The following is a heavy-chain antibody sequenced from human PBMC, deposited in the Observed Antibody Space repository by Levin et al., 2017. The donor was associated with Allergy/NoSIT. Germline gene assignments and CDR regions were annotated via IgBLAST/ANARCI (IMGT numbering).Heavy chain of an antibody. D-gene: IGHD5-12*01. V-gene: IGHV3-74*01. CDR2: INSDGSST. J-gene: IGHJ4*02. CDR3: AREDISGYELDY. CDR1: GFTFSSYW. Sequence: GESLKISCAASGFTFSSYWMHWVRQAPGKGLVWVSRINSDGSSTRYADSVKGRFTISRDNAKNTLYLQMNSLRAEDTAVYYCAREDISGYELDYWGQGTLVTVSS.